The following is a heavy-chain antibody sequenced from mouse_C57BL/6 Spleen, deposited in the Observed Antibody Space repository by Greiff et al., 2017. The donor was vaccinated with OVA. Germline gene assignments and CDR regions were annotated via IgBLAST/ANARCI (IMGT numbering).Heavy chain of an antibody. Sequence: EVQLQQSGPELVKPGASVKIPCKASGYTFTDYNMDWVKQSHGKSLEWIGDINPNNGGTIYNQKFKGKATLTVDKSSSTAYMELRSLTSEDTAVYYGARKGYSNYRYYFDYWGQGTTLTVSS. CDR3: ARKGYSNYRYYFDY. V-gene: IGHV1-18*01. J-gene: IGHJ2*01. D-gene: IGHD2-5*01. CDR1: GYTFTDYN. CDR2: INPNNGGT.